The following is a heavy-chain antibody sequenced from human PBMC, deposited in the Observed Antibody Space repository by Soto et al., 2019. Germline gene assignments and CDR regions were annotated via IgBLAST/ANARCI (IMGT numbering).Heavy chain of an antibody. CDR3: ARAPRVVRGVKYGMDV. CDR2: IIPIFGTA. D-gene: IGHD3-10*01. CDR1: GGTFSSYA. V-gene: IGHV1-69*06. J-gene: IGHJ6*02. Sequence: GASVKVSCKASGGTFSSYAISWVRQAPGQGLEWMGGIIPIFGTANYAQKFQGRVTITADKSTSTAYMELSSLRSEDTAVYYCARAPRVVRGVKYGMDVWGQGTTVTVSS.